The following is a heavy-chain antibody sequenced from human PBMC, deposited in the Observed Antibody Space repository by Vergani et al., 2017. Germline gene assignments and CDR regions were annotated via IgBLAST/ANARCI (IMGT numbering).Heavy chain of an antibody. CDR3: TSYDYYGMDV. CDR2: IRSKAYGGTT. J-gene: IGHJ6*02. Sequence: EVQLVESGGGLVQPGGSLRLSCAASGFTFSSYWMSWFRQAPGKGLEWVGFIRSKAYGGTTEYAASVKGRFTISRDDSKSIAYLQMNSLKTEDTAVYYCTSYDYYGMDVWGQGTTVTVSS. V-gene: IGHV3-49*03. CDR1: GFTFSSYW.